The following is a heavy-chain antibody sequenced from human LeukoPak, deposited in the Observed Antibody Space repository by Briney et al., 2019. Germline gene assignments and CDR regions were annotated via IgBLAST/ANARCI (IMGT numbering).Heavy chain of an antibody. D-gene: IGHD6-13*01. CDR2: IYYSGST. V-gene: IGHV4-59*01. J-gene: IGHJ4*02. CDR1: GGSISSYY. Sequence: PSETLSLTCTVSGGSISSYYWNWIRQPPGKGLEWIGYIYYSGSTNYNPSLKSRVTISVDTSKNHFSLKLSSVTAADTAVYYCARAYSSSWYLFDYWGQGTLVTVSS. CDR3: ARAYSSSWYLFDY.